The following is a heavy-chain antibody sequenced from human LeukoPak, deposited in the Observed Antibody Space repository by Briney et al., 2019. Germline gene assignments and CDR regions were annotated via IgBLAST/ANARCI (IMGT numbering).Heavy chain of an antibody. CDR2: IYYSGST. V-gene: IGHV4-59*08. D-gene: IGHD2-15*01. J-gene: IGHJ3*02. CDR3: ARQGLADYDAFDI. CDR1: GGSISSYY. Sequence: SETLSLTCTVSGGSISSYYWSWIRQPPGKGLEWIGYIYYSGSTNYNPSLKSRVTIAVDTSKSQFSLKLSSVTAADTAVYYCARQGLADYDAFDIWGQGTMVTVSS.